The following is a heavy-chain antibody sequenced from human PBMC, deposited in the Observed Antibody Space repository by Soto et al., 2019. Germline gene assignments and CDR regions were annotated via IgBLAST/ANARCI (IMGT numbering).Heavy chain of an antibody. CDR3: ARVPGYCSGGSCYFHFDY. CDR1: GGTFSSYA. Sequence: QVQLVQSGAEVKKPGSSVKVSCKASGGTFSSYAISWVRQAPGQGLEWMGGISAYNGNTNYAQKLQGRVTMTTDTSTSTAYMELRSLRSDDTAVYYCARVPGYCSGGSCYFHFDYWGQGTLVTVSS. CDR2: ISAYNGNT. V-gene: IGHV1-18*01. D-gene: IGHD2-15*01. J-gene: IGHJ4*02.